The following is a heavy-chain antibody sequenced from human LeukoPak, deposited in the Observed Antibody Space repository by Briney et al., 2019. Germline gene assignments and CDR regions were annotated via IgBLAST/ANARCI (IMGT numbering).Heavy chain of an antibody. Sequence: GGSLRLSCAASGFTFSSYWMSWVRQAPGKGLEWVAVIWYDGSNKYYADSVKGRFTISRDNSKNTLYLQINSLRAEDTAVYYCATARDSNSNRGLYMDVWGKGTTVTVSS. V-gene: IGHV3-33*08. CDR2: IWYDGSNK. J-gene: IGHJ6*03. CDR1: GFTFSSYW. D-gene: IGHD4-11*01. CDR3: ATARDSNSNRGLYMDV.